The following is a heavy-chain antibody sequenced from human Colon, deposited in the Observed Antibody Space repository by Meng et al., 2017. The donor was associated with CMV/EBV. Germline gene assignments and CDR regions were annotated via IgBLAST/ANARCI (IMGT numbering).Heavy chain of an antibody. V-gene: IGHV3-23*01. J-gene: IGHJ3*02. CDR2: ITGSGDST. CDR1: GFSFRSFA. Sequence: AGSLRLSCAASGFSFRSFAMNWVRQAPGRGLERVSTITGSGDSTYYADSEKGRFTISRDNSKNTLYLQMNSLRAEETAAYYGAKVFPRVVGSSTPHAAFDIWGQGTVVTVSS. CDR3: AKVFPRVVGSSTPHAAFDI. D-gene: IGHD1-26*01.